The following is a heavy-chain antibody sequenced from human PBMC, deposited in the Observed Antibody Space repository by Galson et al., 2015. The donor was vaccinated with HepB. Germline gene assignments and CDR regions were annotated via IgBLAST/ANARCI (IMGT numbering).Heavy chain of an antibody. D-gene: IGHD2-15*01. CDR1: GGTFSSYG. V-gene: IGHV1-69*13. J-gene: IGHJ5*02. Sequence: SVKVSCRASGGTFSSYGISWVRQAPGQRLEWMGGIIPIFGTANYTENFQGRVTIAADESTTTVYMELTSLRSEDTAVYFCARSIECSGGSCYSYPWFDPWGQGTQVTVSS. CDR3: ARSIECSGGSCYSYPWFDP. CDR2: IIPIFGTA.